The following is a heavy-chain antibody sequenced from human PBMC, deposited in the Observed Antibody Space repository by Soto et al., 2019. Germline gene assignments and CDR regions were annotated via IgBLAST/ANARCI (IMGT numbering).Heavy chain of an antibody. D-gene: IGHD5-12*01. V-gene: IGHV4-4*02. CDR1: CGSIISSNW. CDR3: ARGGLRLRNGMDV. CDR2: IYHSGST. Sequence: PSETLSLTCAFSCGSIISSNWWSWVRQPPGKGLEWIGEIYHSGSTNYNPSLKSRVTISVDKSKNQFSLKLSSVTAADTAVYYCARGGLRLRNGMDVWGQGTTVTVS. J-gene: IGHJ6*02.